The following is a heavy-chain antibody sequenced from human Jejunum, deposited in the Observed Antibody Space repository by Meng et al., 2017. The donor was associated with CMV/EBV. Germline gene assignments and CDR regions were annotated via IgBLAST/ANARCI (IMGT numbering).Heavy chain of an antibody. CDR2: IIPIFAKA. CDR1: GGTFNNYI. D-gene: IGHD3-16*01. Sequence: QVLLVQSGAEVKKPXSSVRVSCNASGGTFNNYIIHWVRQPPGQGLEWMGRIIPIFAKANYAQNFQGRVTITADESTSTAYMELSSLRSEDTAIYYCATERSGGGFDTWGQGTLVTVSS. J-gene: IGHJ5*02. V-gene: IGHV1-69*15. CDR3: ATERSGGGFDT.